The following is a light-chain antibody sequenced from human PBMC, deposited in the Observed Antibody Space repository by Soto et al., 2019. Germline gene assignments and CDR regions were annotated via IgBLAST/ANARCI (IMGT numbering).Light chain of an antibody. CDR2: DVS. CDR1: QSLSSW. CDR3: QQRSNWPSIT. Sequence: STLSASVGDRVTITCRASQSLSSWLAWYQQKPGKAPKLLIYDVSSLESGVPSRFSGSGSGTDFTLTISSLEAEDSAVYYCQQRSNWPSITFGQGTRLEIK. V-gene: IGKV1-5*01. J-gene: IGKJ5*01.